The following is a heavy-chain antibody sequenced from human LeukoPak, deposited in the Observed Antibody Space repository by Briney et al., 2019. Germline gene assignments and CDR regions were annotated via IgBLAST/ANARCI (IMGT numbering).Heavy chain of an antibody. D-gene: IGHD6-13*01. CDR2: IYYSGST. CDR3: ARFGGIAAAGTSPGGLDY. J-gene: IGHJ4*02. CDR1: GGSISSYY. Sequence: SETLSLTCTVSGGSISSYYWSWIRQPPGKGLEWIGYIYYSGSTNYNPSLKSRVTISVDTSKNQFSLKLSSVTAADTAVYYCARFGGIAAAGTSPGGLDYWGQGTLVTVSS. V-gene: IGHV4-59*01.